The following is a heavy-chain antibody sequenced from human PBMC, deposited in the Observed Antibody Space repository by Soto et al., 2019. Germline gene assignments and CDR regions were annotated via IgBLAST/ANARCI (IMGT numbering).Heavy chain of an antibody. D-gene: IGHD4-4*01. Sequence: QVQLVQSGAEVKKPGASVKVSCKASGYTFTSYYMHWVRQAPGQGLEWMGIINPSGGSTSYAQKFQGRVTMTRHTSTSTVYMELSRLRSEDTAVYYCARDLYGYSNYVGVDYWGQGTLVTVSS. CDR1: GYTFTSYY. CDR2: INPSGGST. CDR3: ARDLYGYSNYVGVDY. J-gene: IGHJ4*02. V-gene: IGHV1-46*01.